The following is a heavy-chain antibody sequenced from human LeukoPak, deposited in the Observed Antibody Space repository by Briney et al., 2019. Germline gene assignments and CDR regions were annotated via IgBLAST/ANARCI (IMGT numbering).Heavy chain of an antibody. D-gene: IGHD3-22*01. CDR2: ISSSSSYI. J-gene: IGHJ4*02. CDR1: GFTFSSYS. V-gene: IGHV3-21*01. CDR3: ASLYSSGYCDY. Sequence: GGSLRLSCAASGFTFSSYSMNWVRQAPGKGLEWVSSISSSSSYIYYADSVKGRFTISRDNSKNTLYLQMNSLRAEDTAVYYCASLYSSGYCDYWGQGTLVTVSS.